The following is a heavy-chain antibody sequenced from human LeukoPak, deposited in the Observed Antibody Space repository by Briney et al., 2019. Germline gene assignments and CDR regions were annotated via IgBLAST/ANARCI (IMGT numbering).Heavy chain of an antibody. J-gene: IGHJ3*02. D-gene: IGHD2-2*01. CDR2: IYYSGST. V-gene: IGHV4-31*03. CDR3: ARSRSLDI. Sequence: SETLSLTCTVSGGSISSGGYYWSWIRQHPGKGLEWIGYIYYSGSTYYNPSLKSRVTISVDASKNQFSLKLSSVTTADTAVYYCARSRSLDIWGQGTMVTVSS. CDR1: GGSISSGGYY.